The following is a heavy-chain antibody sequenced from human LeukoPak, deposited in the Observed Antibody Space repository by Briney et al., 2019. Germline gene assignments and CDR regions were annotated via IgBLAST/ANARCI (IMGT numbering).Heavy chain of an antibody. V-gene: IGHV4-4*07. CDR2: IYTSGST. CDR3: ARHLPSAVASPFDY. CDR1: GGSISSYY. Sequence: PSETLSLTCTVSGGSISSYYWSWIRQPAGKGLEWIGRIYTSGSTNYNPSLKSRVTMSVDTSKNQFSLKLSSVTAADTAVYYCARHLPSAVASPFDYWGQGTLVTVSS. D-gene: IGHD6-19*01. J-gene: IGHJ4*02.